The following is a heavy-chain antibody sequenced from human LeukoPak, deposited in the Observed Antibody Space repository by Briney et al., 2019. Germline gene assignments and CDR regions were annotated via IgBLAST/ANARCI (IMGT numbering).Heavy chain of an antibody. Sequence: ASVKVSCKASGYTFTSYGISWVRQAPGQGLEWMGWISAYNGNTNYAQKLQGRVTMTTDTSTSTAYMELRSLRSDDMAVYYCAKGSYYDSSGYYYTDYWGQGTLVTVSS. J-gene: IGHJ4*02. CDR3: AKGSYYDSSGYYYTDY. CDR2: ISAYNGNT. CDR1: GYTFTSYG. D-gene: IGHD3-22*01. V-gene: IGHV1-18*03.